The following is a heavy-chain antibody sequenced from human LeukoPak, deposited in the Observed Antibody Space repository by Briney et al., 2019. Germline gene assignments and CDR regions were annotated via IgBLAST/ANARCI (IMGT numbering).Heavy chain of an antibody. Sequence: PSETLSLTCAVYGGSFGGYYWSWIRQPPGKGLEWIGEINDSGSSDYIPSLKSRVTISVDRSKNQFSLWLSSVTAADTAVYYCASEGIRDYYYYIMDVWGKGTTVTISS. CDR3: ASEGIRDYYYYIMDV. CDR1: GGSFGGYY. J-gene: IGHJ6*03. CDR2: INDSGSS. V-gene: IGHV4-34*01. D-gene: IGHD1-14*01.